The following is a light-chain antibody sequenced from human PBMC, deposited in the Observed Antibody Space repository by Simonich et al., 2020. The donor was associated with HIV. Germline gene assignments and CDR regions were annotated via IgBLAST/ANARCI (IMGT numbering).Light chain of an antibody. CDR2: DVS. J-gene: IGLJ2*01. CDR1: SSDVGGYNY. Sequence: QSALTQPASVSGSPGQSITISCTGTSSDVGGYNYVSWYQKHPGKAPKLMIYDVSKRPSGVSNRVSGSKSGNTASLTISGLQAEDEADYYCSSYTSSSTWVFGGGTKLTVL. V-gene: IGLV2-14*01. CDR3: SSYTSSSTWV.